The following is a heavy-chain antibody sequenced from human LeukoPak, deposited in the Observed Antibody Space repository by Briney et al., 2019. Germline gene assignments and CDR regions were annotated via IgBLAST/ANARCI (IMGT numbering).Heavy chain of an antibody. D-gene: IGHD2-15*01. Sequence: SETLSLTCTVSGYSISSGYYWGWIRQPPGKGLEWIGSIYHSGSTYYNPSLKSRVTISVDTSKNQFSLKLSSVTAADTAVYYCARLPGSGCSGGSCSYYFDYWGQGTLVTVSS. CDR2: IYHSGST. CDR1: GYSISSGYY. V-gene: IGHV4-38-2*02. CDR3: ARLPGSGCSGGSCSYYFDY. J-gene: IGHJ4*02.